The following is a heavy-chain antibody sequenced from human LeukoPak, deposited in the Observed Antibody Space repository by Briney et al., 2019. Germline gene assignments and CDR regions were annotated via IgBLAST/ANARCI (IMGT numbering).Heavy chain of an antibody. J-gene: IGHJ4*02. CDR1: GFTFSSHW. CDR2: IKHDGSEK. V-gene: IGHV3-7*01. Sequence: GGSLRLSCAVSGFTFSSHWMSWVRQAPGKGLEWVANIKHDGSEKYYVDYVKGRFTISRDNAKNSLYLQMNSLRDEDTAVYYCTRRGWLGELFPGNFWGQGTLVTVSS. CDR3: TRRGWLGELFPGNF. D-gene: IGHD3-10*01.